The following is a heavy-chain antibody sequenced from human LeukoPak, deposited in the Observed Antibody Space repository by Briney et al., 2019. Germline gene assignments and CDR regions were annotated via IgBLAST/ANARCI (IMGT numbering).Heavy chain of an antibody. J-gene: IGHJ4*02. D-gene: IGHD6-13*01. Sequence: GGSLRLSCAASGFTFSSYSMNWVRQAPGKGLEWVSYISSSSSTIYYADSVKGRFTISRDNAKNSLYLQMNSLRAEDTAVYYCARDGVVSSSWYYFDYWGQGTMVTVSS. V-gene: IGHV3-48*01. CDR2: ISSSSSTI. CDR1: GFTFSSYS. CDR3: ARDGVVSSSWYYFDY.